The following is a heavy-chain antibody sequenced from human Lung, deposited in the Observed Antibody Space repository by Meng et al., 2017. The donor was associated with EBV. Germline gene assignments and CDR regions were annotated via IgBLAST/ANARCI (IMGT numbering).Heavy chain of an antibody. CDR2: INHSGST. D-gene: IGHD4-11*01. V-gene: IGHV4-34*02. J-gene: IGHJ4*02. CDR1: GWSFSGYY. CDR3: AATVNDGYFDY. Sequence: QQWGAGVLQPSGTLSLSCAFSGWSFSGYYWSWIRQPPGKGLEWIGEINHSGSTNYNPSLKSRVTISVDTSKNQFSLKLSSVTAADTAVYYCAATVNDGYFDYWGQGTLVTVSS.